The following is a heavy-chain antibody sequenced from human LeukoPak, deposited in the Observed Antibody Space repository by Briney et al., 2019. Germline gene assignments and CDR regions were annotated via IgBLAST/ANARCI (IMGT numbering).Heavy chain of an antibody. D-gene: IGHD2-15*01. CDR1: GFTFSTYW. Sequence: GGSLRLSCAASGFTFSTYWMTWVRQAPGKGLEWVANIKQDGSQKYYVDSVRGRFTISRDNAKNSLYLQMDSLRAEDTAVYYCARDTGCAGGTCFSFYDYWGQGTLVTVSS. CDR2: IKQDGSQK. J-gene: IGHJ4*02. V-gene: IGHV3-7*01. CDR3: ARDTGCAGGTCFSFYDY.